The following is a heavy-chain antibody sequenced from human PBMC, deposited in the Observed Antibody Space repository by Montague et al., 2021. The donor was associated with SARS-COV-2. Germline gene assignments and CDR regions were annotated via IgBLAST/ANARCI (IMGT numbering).Heavy chain of an antibody. J-gene: IGHJ6*02. CDR3: ARDSSSGSDWYYYYGMDV. D-gene: IGHD6-13*01. CDR1: GFTFSSYG. CDR2: IWYDGSKN. Sequence: SLRLSCAASGFTFSSYGMHWVRQASAKGLEWVAIIWYDGSKNYYADSVKGRFTISRDNSKNTLYLQMNTLRAEDTAVYYCARDSSSGSDWYYYYGMDVWGQGTTVTVSS. V-gene: IGHV3-33*01.